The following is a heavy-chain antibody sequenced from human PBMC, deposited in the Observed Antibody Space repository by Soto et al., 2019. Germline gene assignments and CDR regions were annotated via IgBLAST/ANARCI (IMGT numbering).Heavy chain of an antibody. D-gene: IGHD5-12*01. V-gene: IGHV3-21*01. CDR2: ISSSSSYI. Sequence: GGSLRLSCAASGFTFSSYSMNWVRQAPGKGLEWVSSISSSSSYIYYADSVKGRFTISRDNAKNSLYLQMNSLRAEDTAVYYCARDLAGLYSGYDSPEHKSYYYGMDVWGQGTTVTVSS. CDR3: ARDLAGLYSGYDSPEHKSYYYGMDV. J-gene: IGHJ6*02. CDR1: GFTFSSYS.